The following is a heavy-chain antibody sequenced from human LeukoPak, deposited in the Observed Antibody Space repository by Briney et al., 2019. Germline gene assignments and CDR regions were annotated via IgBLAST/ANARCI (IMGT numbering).Heavy chain of an antibody. CDR1: GGSINSYY. CDR2: IYSSGST. J-gene: IGHJ4*02. CDR3: ARGGKATVVTM. Sequence: SETLSLTCTVSGGSINSYYWSWIRQPAGKGLEWIGRIYSSGSTNYNPSLKSRVSMSVDTSKNQFSLKLTSVTAADTALYYCARGGKATVVTMWGQGILVTVSP. D-gene: IGHD4-23*01. V-gene: IGHV4-4*07.